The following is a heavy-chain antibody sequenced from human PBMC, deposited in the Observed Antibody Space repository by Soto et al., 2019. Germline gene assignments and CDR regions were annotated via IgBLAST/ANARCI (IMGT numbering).Heavy chain of an antibody. CDR1: SGTLVDDR. Sequence: ACSGTLVDDRRRCVLHPRLDLLEWVSGISWNSETIGYADSVKCRFTISRDNAKSSLFLQINSLRPDDAALYYCAKDVKWGGSTTIHCSASWDHGTLVT. CDR2: ISWNSETI. D-gene: IGHD2-2*01. V-gene: IGHV3-9*01. J-gene: IGHJ5*01. CDR3: AKDVKWGGSTTIHCSAS.